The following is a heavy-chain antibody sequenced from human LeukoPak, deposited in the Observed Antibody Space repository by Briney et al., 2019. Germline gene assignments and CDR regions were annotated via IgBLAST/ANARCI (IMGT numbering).Heavy chain of an antibody. D-gene: IGHD5-24*01. CDR2: ISSSSSYT. Sequence: GGSLKLSCEASGFTFGDYNMSWIRQAPGKGLEWVSFISSSSSYTNYADSVKGRFTISRDNAKNSLCLQMNSLRAEDTAVYYCARVYSDGYNSYFDYWGQGTLVTVSS. CDR3: ARVYSDGYNSYFDY. CDR1: GFTFGDYN. J-gene: IGHJ4*02. V-gene: IGHV3-11*05.